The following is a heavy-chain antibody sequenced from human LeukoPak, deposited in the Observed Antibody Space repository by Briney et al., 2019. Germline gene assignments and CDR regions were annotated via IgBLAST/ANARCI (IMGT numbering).Heavy chain of an antibody. Sequence: SVKVSCKASGGTFSSYAISWVRQAPGQGLEWMGGINPIFGTANYAQKFQGRVTITADESTSTAYMELSSLRSEDTAVYYCARDLYCSGGSCYPGWGQGTLVTVSS. J-gene: IGHJ4*02. V-gene: IGHV1-69*01. CDR3: ARDLYCSGGSCYPG. CDR1: GGTFSSYA. CDR2: INPIFGTA. D-gene: IGHD2-15*01.